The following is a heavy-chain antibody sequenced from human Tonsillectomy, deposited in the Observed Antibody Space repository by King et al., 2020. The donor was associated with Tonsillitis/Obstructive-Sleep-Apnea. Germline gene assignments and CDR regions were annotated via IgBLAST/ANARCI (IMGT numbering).Heavy chain of an antibody. Sequence: VQLVESGGGLVQPGGSLRLSCAASGFTFSNYVMTWVRQAPGKGLEWVSAISDSGGTTYYADSVKGRFTISRDNSKTTLYLQMNSLRAEDTAIYYCAKLEEDQLPDSFGGYYFDYWGQGTLVTVSS. CDR1: GFTFSNYV. CDR3: AKLEEDQLPDSFGGYYFDY. J-gene: IGHJ4*02. CDR2: ISDSGGTT. V-gene: IGHV3-23*04. D-gene: IGHD2-2*01.